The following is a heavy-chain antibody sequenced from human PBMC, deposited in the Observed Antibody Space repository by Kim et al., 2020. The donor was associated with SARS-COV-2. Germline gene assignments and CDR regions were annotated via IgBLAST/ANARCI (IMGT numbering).Heavy chain of an antibody. CDR3: AKELGEPGSGSYSYYYYYYGMDV. J-gene: IGHJ6*02. D-gene: IGHD1-26*01. CDR1: GFTFSSYG. Sequence: GGSLRLSCAASGFTFSSYGMHWVRQAPGKGLEWVAVISYDGSNKYYADSVKGRFTISRDNSKNTLYLQMNSLRAEDTAVYYCAKELGEPGSGSYSYYYYYYGMDVWGQGTTVTVSS. V-gene: IGHV3-30*18. CDR2: ISYDGSNK.